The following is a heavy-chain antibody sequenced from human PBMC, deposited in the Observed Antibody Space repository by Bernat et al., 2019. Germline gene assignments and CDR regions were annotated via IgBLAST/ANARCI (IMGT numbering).Heavy chain of an antibody. CDR1: GYTFTNYI. CDR2: ISAYNGNT. D-gene: IGHD4-17*01. CDR3: AREETTVTTFCYDY. Sequence: QVHLVQSGAEVKKPGASVKVSCKASGYTFTNYIISWVRQAPGQGLEWMGWISAYNGNTKYAQKFQDRVTMTTDTSTSTAYLELRSLRSDDSAVYYCAREETTVTTFCYDYWGQGTLVTVSS. V-gene: IGHV1-18*01. J-gene: IGHJ4*02.